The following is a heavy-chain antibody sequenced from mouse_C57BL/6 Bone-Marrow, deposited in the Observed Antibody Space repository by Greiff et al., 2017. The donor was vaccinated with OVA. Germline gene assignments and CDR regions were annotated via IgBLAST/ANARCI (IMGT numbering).Heavy chain of an antibody. J-gene: IGHJ2*01. D-gene: IGHD1-1*01. CDR3: ARLGYGSFDY. Sequence: QVQLQQSGAELVRPGASVKMSCKASGYTFTSYNMHWLKQTPRQGLEWIGAIYPGNGDTSYNQKFKGKATLTVDKSSSTAYMQLSSLTSEDSAVYFCARLGYGSFDYWGQGTTLTVSS. CDR1: GYTFTSYN. CDR2: IYPGNGDT. V-gene: IGHV1-12*01.